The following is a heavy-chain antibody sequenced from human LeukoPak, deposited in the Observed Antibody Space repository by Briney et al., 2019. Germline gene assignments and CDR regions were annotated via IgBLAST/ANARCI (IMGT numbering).Heavy chain of an antibody. D-gene: IGHD3-22*01. CDR3: ASLYYYDNSGYYLGSRHFHH. CDR2: IIPIFGTV. CDR1: GGTFSSYA. Sequence: ASVKVSCKASGGTFSSYAISWVRQAPGQGLEWMGGIIPIFGTVNYAQKFQGRVTITADKSTSTAYMELSSLRSEDTAVYYCASLYYYDNSGYYLGSRHFHHWGQGTLVTVSS. J-gene: IGHJ1*01. V-gene: IGHV1-69*06.